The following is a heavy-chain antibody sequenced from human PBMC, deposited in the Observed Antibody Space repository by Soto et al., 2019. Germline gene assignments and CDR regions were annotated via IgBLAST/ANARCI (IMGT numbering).Heavy chain of an antibody. Sequence: PGGSLRLSCAASGFPFSSYAMSWVRQAPGKGLEWVSGISGSGGSTYYADSVKGRFTISRDNSKNTLYLQMNSLRAEDTAVYYCAKVDRYYYYYYMDVWGKGTTVTVSS. J-gene: IGHJ6*03. CDR3: AKVDRYYYYYYMDV. CDR2: ISGSGGST. V-gene: IGHV3-23*01. D-gene: IGHD3-22*01. CDR1: GFPFSSYA.